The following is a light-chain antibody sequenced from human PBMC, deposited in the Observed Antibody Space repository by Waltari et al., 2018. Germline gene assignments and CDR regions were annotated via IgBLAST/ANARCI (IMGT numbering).Light chain of an antibody. J-gene: IGKJ2*01. V-gene: IGKV1-39*01. CDR3: QQTYSPPPYT. CDR1: QSIRNF. CDR2: GAS. Sequence: DIQMTQSPSSLSAFVGDRVTITCRASQSIRNFLSWYQQESGKAPELLIFGASTLQDGAPSRLRGSGSGTDFTLTISGLQPEDFGTYYCQQTYSPPPYTFGQGTKLEIK.